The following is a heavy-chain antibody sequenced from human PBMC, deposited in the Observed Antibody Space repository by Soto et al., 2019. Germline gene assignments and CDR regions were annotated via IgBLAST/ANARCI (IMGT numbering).Heavy chain of an antibody. CDR3: ANKVNSGPGSQYFDY. V-gene: IGHV3-23*01. CDR1: GFTFSSYS. CDR2: FRTSGDGGTT. Sequence: EVQLLESGGGLVQPGGSLRLSCAASGFTFSSYSMSWVRQAPGNGLEWVSGFRTSGDGGTTYYADSVKGRFTISRDNSKNMLFLQMNSLRAEDTAIYYCANKVNSGPGSQYFDYWGQGTLVTVSS. D-gene: IGHD3-10*01. J-gene: IGHJ4*02.